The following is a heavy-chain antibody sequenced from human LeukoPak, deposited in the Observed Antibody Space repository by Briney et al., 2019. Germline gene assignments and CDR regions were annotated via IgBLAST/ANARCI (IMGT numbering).Heavy chain of an antibody. V-gene: IGHV3-30-3*01. D-gene: IGHD7-27*01. CDR1: GFTFSSYA. Sequence: PGGSLRLSCAASGFTFSSYAMHWVRQAPGKGLEWVAVISYDGSNKYYADSVKGRFTISRDNSKNTLYLQMNSLRAEDTAVYYCARDPNWDDAFDIWGQGTMVTVPS. CDR2: ISYDGSNK. J-gene: IGHJ3*02. CDR3: ARDPNWDDAFDI.